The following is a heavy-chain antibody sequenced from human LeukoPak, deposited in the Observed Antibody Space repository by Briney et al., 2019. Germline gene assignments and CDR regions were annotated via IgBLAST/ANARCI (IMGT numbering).Heavy chain of an antibody. J-gene: IGHJ3*02. V-gene: IGHV3-23*01. CDR1: GFTFDKAW. CDR3: ASEGEAGTGAFDI. Sequence: PGGSLRLSCAASGFTFDKAWMTWVRQAPGKGLEWVSAISGSGGSTYYADSVKGRFTISRDNSKNTLYLQMNSLRAEDTAVYYCASEGEAGTGAFDIWGQGTMVTVSS. D-gene: IGHD6-19*01. CDR2: ISGSGGST.